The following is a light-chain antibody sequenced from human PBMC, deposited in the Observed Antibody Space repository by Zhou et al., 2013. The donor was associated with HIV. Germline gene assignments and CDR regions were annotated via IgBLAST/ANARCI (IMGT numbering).Light chain of an antibody. V-gene: IGKV3D-15*01. CDR3: QQYNSYSLT. CDR2: GTS. J-gene: IGKJ4*01. Sequence: EIVLTQSPATLSVSPGERATLSCRASQSVSSSYLAWYQQKPGQAPRLLIYGTSTRATGIPDRFSGSGSGTEFTLTISSLQPDDFATYYCQQYNSYSLTFGGGTKVEIK. CDR1: QSVSSSY.